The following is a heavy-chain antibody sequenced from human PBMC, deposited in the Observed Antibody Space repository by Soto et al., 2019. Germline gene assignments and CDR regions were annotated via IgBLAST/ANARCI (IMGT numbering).Heavy chain of an antibody. CDR2: ISYDGSNK. J-gene: IGHJ4*02. D-gene: IGHD3-16*01. V-gene: IGHV3-30*18. Sequence: QVQLVESGGGVVQPGRSLRLSCAASGFTFSYYAMHWVRQAPGKGLEWVAVISYDGSNKYYANSVKGRFTISRDNSKNPLYLQLNSRRAEDTAVYSCAKLSGEGAPTWWGQGPLVPVSS. CDR1: GFTFSYYA. CDR3: AKLSGEGAPTW.